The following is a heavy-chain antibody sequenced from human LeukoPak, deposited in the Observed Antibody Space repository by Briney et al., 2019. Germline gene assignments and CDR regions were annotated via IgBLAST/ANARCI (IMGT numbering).Heavy chain of an antibody. CDR3: ARHAYYDSSGYFQDY. D-gene: IGHD3-22*01. J-gene: IGHJ4*02. CDR1: GGSISSSSYY. V-gene: IGHV4-39*01. Sequence: SETLSLTCTVSGGSISSSSYYWGWIRQPPGKGLEWIGSIYYSGSTYYNPSLKSRVTISVDTSKNQFSLKLSSVTAADTAVYYCARHAYYDSSGYFQDYWGQGTLVTVSS. CDR2: IYYSGST.